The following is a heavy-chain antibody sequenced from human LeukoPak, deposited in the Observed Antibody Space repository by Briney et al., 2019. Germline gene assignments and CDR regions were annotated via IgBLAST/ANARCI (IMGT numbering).Heavy chain of an antibody. V-gene: IGHV4-34*01. J-gene: IGHJ5*01. Sequence: SETLSLTCTVSGGSISSYYWSWIRQPPGKGLEWIGEINHSGSTNYNPSLKSRVTISVDTSKNQFSLKLSSVTAADTAVYYCARGGRSKDSWGQATLVTVSS. CDR1: GGSISSYY. CDR3: ARGGRSKDS. CDR2: INHSGST.